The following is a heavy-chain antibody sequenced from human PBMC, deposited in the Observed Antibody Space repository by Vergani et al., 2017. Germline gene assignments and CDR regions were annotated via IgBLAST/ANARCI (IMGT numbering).Heavy chain of an antibody. CDR3: ARLPAATGLDY. CDR1: GGTFSSYT. Sequence: QVQLVQSGAEVKKPGSSVKVSCKASGGTFSSYTISWVRQAPGQGLEWMGRIIPILGIANYAQKFQGRVTITADKSTITAYMELSSLRSEDTAVYYCARLPAATGLDYWGQGTLVTVSS. J-gene: IGHJ4*02. D-gene: IGHD2-2*01. CDR2: IIPILGIA. V-gene: IGHV1-69*02.